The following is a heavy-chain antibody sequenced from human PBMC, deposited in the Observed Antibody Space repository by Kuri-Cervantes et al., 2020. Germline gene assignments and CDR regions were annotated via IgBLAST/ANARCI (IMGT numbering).Heavy chain of an antibody. CDR1: VFTFSSYS. J-gene: IGHJ3*02. V-gene: IGHV3-48*01. Sequence: GESLKISCAASVFTFSSYSMNWVRQAPGKGLEWVSYFSSSSSTIYYADSVKGRFTISRNNAKNSLFLQMNSLRAEDTAVYYCAPEILVRRCSFDIWGQGTMVTVSS. CDR3: APEILVRRCSFDI. CDR2: FSSSSSTI. D-gene: IGHD1-14*01.